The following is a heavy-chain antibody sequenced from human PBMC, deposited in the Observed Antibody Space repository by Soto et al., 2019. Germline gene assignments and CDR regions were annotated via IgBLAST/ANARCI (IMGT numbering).Heavy chain of an antibody. Sequence: QVQLQESGPGLVKPSETLSLTCTVSGDSMTKYYWSWIRQPAGKGLEWIGRIYTSGSTNCNPSLKSRVTMSIDTSNNHFSLDLKSVTAADTAVYYCARTVGAAYYFDFWGQGALVTVSS. V-gene: IGHV4-4*07. J-gene: IGHJ4*02. CDR2: IYTSGST. CDR3: ARTVGAAYYFDF. CDR1: GDSMTKYY. D-gene: IGHD1-26*01.